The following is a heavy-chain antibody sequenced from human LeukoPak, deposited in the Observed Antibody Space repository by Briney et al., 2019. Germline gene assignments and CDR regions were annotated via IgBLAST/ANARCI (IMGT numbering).Heavy chain of an antibody. CDR3: QYDFDL. CDR2: IYYSGST. CDR1: GGSISSSSYY. D-gene: IGHD2-2*01. Sequence: SETLSLTCTVSGGSISSSSYYWGWIRQPPGKGPEWIGSIYYSGSTYYNPSLKSRVTISVDTSKNQFSLKLSSVTAADTAVYYCQYDFDLWGRGTLVTVSS. V-gene: IGHV4-39*01. J-gene: IGHJ2*01.